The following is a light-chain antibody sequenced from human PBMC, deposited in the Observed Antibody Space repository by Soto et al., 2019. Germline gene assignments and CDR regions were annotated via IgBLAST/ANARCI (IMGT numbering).Light chain of an antibody. J-gene: IGKJ5*01. CDR1: ESVSSSF. Sequence: EIVLTQSPCTVSLSPGERATLSCRASESVSSSFLTWYQQKPGQAPRLLIYRTSNRVTGIPDRFSGSGFGTEFTLTISSLQPEDFAVYYCEQYNNWFSITFGQGTRLEIK. CDR3: EQYNNWFSIT. V-gene: IGKV3-20*01. CDR2: RTS.